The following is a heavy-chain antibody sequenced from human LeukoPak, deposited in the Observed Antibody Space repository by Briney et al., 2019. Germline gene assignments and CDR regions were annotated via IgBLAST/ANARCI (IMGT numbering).Heavy chain of an antibody. CDR3: TRGPSDY. Sequence: GGSLRLPCAASGFTFSSYEMNWVRQAPGKGLEWLSYMSSGGSAIFYADSVKGRFTISRDNAKNSLYLQMNSLRAEDTALYYCTRGPSDYWGQGTLVTVSS. CDR1: GFTFSSYE. J-gene: IGHJ4*02. V-gene: IGHV3-48*03. CDR2: MSSGGSAI.